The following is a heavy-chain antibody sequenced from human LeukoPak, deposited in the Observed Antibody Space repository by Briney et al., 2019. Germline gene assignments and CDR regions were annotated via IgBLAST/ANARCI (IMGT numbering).Heavy chain of an antibody. CDR2: IDYTGRT. CDR1: GGSIRSANFF. Sequence: PSETLSLTCIVSGGSIRSANFFWGWFRQPPGKGPEWIGTIDYTGRTSYSPSVTSRVTVSLDTSKNQFSLRLTSMTAADTAVYYCARQPEIEYSYGFGDYWGQGRLVTVTS. D-gene: IGHD5-18*01. V-gene: IGHV4-39*01. CDR3: ARQPEIEYSYGFGDY. J-gene: IGHJ4*02.